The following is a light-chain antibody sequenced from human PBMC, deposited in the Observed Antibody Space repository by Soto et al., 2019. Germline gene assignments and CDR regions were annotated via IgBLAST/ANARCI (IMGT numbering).Light chain of an antibody. CDR3: VLYMGRGIWV. CDR2: STN. Sequence: QAVVTQEPSFSVSPGRTVTLTCGLSSDSVSTSYYPSWYQQTPGQAPRTLIYSTNTRSSGVPDRFSGSILGNTAALTITGAQADDESDYYCVLYMGRGIWVFGGGTQLTVL. V-gene: IGLV8-61*01. CDR1: SDSVSTSYY. J-gene: IGLJ3*02.